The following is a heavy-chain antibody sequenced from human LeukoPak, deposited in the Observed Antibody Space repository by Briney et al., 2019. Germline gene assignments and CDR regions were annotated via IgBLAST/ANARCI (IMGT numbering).Heavy chain of an antibody. V-gene: IGHV1-69*13. J-gene: IGHJ4*02. D-gene: IGHD5-18*01. CDR2: TIPIFGTA. CDR3: ARGSPEVDTAMVKFDY. CDR1: GGTFSSYA. Sequence: SVKVSCKASGGTFSSYAISWVRQAPGQGLEWMGGTIPIFGTANYAQKFQGRVTITADESTSTAYMELSSLRSEDTAVYYCARGSPEVDTAMVKFDYWGQGTLVTVSS.